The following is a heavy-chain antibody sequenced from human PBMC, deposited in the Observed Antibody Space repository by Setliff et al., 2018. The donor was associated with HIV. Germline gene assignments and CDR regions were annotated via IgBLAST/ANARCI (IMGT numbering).Heavy chain of an antibody. CDR3: ARGLSFYDPGGFDY. D-gene: IGHD3-22*01. J-gene: IGHJ4*02. V-gene: IGHV4-4*09. Sequence: SETLSLTCTVSGGSISSYYWSWIRQPPGKGLEWIGYIYTSGSTNYNPSLKSRVTISVDTSKNQSSLKLSSVTAADTAVYYCARGLSFYDPGGFDYWGQGTLVPSPQ. CDR2: IYTSGST. CDR1: GGSISSYY.